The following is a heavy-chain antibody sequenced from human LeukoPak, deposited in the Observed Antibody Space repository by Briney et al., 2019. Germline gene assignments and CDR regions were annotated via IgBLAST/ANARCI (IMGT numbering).Heavy chain of an antibody. CDR1: GYTFTDYY. Sequence: ASVKVSCEASGYTFTDYYVHWVRQAPGQGLEWMGWINPRRGGTNSAQKFQGRVTMTRDTSINTAYMELNRLGSDDTAVYYCASIGNVGPLPFDVWGQGTMVTVSS. CDR3: ASIGNVGPLPFDV. CDR2: INPRRGGT. D-gene: IGHD1-26*01. J-gene: IGHJ3*01. V-gene: IGHV1-2*02.